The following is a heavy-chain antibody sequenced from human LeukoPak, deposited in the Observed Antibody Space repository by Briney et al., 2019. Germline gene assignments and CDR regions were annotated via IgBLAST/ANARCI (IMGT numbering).Heavy chain of an antibody. D-gene: IGHD1-26*01. CDR1: GFTFDDYA. CDR2: MSWNSGSI. J-gene: IGHJ6*03. Sequence: GGSLRLSCAASGFTFDDYAMHWVRQAPGKGLEWVSGMSWNSGSIGYADSVKGRFTISRDNAKNSLYLQMNSLRAEDTALYYCAKDAVGAIDYYYYYIDVWGKGTTVTVS. V-gene: IGHV3-9*01. CDR3: AKDAVGAIDYYYYYIDV.